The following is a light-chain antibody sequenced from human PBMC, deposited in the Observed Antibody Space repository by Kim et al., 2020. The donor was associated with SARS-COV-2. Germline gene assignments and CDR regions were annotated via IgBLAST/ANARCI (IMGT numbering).Light chain of an antibody. CDR2: SAS. V-gene: IGKV3-20*01. J-gene: IGKJ1*01. Sequence: EIVLTRSPGTLSLSPGERATLSCRASQSINSRYLAWYQQKPGQAPRLLIYSASSRATGIPDRFSGSGSGTDFSLTISRLEPEDFAVYYCQQFNHSPWTFGQGTKVDIK. CDR3: QQFNHSPWT. CDR1: QSINSRY.